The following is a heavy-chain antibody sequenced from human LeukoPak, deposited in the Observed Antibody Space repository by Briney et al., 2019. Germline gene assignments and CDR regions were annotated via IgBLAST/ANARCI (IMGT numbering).Heavy chain of an antibody. D-gene: IGHD5-12*01. J-gene: IGHJ4*02. V-gene: IGHV4-30-4*08. CDR1: GGSISSGDYY. CDR2: IYYSGST. Sequence: SQTLSLTCTVSGGSISSGDYYWSWIRQPPGKGLEWIGYIYYSGSTYYNPSLKGRVTISVDTSKNQFSLKLSSVTAADTAVYYCARDRSGYDLYYWGQGTLVTVSS. CDR3: ARDRSGYDLYY.